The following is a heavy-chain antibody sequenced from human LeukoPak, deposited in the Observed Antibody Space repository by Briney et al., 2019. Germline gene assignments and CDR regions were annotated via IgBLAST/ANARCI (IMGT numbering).Heavy chain of an antibody. Sequence: GGSLRLSCAASGFTFDDYAMHWVRQAPGKGLEWVSGISWNSGSIGYADSVKGRFTISRDNAKNSLYLQMNSLRAEDTALYYCAKDIGSSGLRGPFDYWGQGTLVTVSS. CDR1: GFTFDDYA. CDR2: ISWNSGSI. V-gene: IGHV3-9*01. CDR3: AKDIGSSGLRGPFDY. D-gene: IGHD6-19*01. J-gene: IGHJ4*02.